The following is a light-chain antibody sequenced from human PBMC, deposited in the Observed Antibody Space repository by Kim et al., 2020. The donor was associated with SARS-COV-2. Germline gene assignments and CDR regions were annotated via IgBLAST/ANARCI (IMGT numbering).Light chain of an antibody. CDR2: KVS. V-gene: IGKV2-30*02. CDR3: MQCKFWPYA. Sequence: DIVMTQSPLSLPVTLGQRASISCRSSQSLVHSDGNTFLKWFQQRTGQSPRRLIYKVSKRDSGVPDRFSGSGSGTDFTLKISRVAAEDGGIYFCMQCKFWPYAFGRETKLEI. J-gene: IGKJ2*01. CDR1: QSLVHSDGNTF.